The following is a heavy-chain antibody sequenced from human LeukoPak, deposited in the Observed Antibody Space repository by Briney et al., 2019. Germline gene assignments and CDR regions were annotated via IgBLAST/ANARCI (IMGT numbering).Heavy chain of an antibody. Sequence: PGGSLRLSCAASGFTFSSYGMHWVRQPPGKGLEWVAVISYDGSNKYYADSVKGRFTICRDNSKNTLYLQMNSLRCEDTAVYYCAKDEAGGSYFVYWGQGTLVTVSS. D-gene: IGHD3-16*01. CDR1: GFTFSSYG. V-gene: IGHV3-30*18. J-gene: IGHJ4*02. CDR2: ISYDGSNK. CDR3: AKDEAGGSYFVY.